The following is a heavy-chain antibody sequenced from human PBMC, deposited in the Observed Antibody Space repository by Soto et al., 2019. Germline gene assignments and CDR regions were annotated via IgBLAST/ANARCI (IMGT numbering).Heavy chain of an antibody. D-gene: IGHD1-26*01. V-gene: IGHV1-69*01. CDR2: IIPMFGTP. Sequence: QVQLVQSGAEVKKPGSSVKVSCKASGDAFSNYIFDWVRQAPGQGLEWMGGIIPMFGTPKYAETFQDRVTISADVPTATAYMELTSLRFDDTAVYYCARGRDQPPVGLYFDSWGEGTRVTVSS. CDR1: GDAFSNYI. CDR3: ARGRDQPPVGLYFDS. J-gene: IGHJ4*02.